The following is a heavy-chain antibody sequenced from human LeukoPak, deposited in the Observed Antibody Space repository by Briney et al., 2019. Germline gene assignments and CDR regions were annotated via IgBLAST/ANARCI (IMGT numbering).Heavy chain of an antibody. CDR3: ARGVDYPQLSYYYYYYMDV. J-gene: IGHJ6*03. CDR1: GGSISSGSYY. V-gene: IGHV4-61*02. CDR2: IYTSGST. D-gene: IGHD1-1*01. Sequence: PSETLSLTCTVSGGSISSGSYYWSWIRQPAGKGLEWIGRIYTSGSTNYNPSLKSRVTISVDTSKNQFSLRLSSVTAADTAVYYCARGVDYPQLSYYYYYYMDVWGKGTTVTVSS.